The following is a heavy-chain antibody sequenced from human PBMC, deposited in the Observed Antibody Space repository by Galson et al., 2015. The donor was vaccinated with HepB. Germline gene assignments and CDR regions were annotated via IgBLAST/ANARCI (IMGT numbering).Heavy chain of an antibody. V-gene: IGHV3-9*01. Sequence: SLRLSCAASGFTFGEYAMHWVRQTPGKGLEWVAGISWDSGILVYGDSVKGRFTISRDNAKNSLYLQMISLRAEDTAFYYCAKDKRRDGHNLCLFHYWGQRTLLTVSS. CDR3: AKDKRRDGHNLCLFHY. D-gene: IGHD5-24*01. CDR1: GFTFGEYA. J-gene: IGHJ4*02. CDR2: ISWDSGIL.